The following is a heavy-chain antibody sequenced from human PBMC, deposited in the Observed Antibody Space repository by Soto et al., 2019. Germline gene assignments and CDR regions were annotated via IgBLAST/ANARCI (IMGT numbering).Heavy chain of an antibody. J-gene: IGHJ4*02. D-gene: IGHD6-13*01. CDR1: GFTFSSYW. Sequence: EVQLVESGGGLVQPGGSLRLSCAASGFTFSSYWMSWVRQAPGKGLEWVANIKQDGSEKYYVDSVKGRFTISRDNAKNSLYLQMNSLRAEDTAVYYCARGGSSWYRGFDYWGQGTLVTVSS. CDR2: IKQDGSEK. V-gene: IGHV3-7*01. CDR3: ARGGSSWYRGFDY.